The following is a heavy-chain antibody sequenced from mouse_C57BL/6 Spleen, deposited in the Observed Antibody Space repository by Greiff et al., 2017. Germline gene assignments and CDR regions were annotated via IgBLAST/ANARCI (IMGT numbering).Heavy chain of an antibody. D-gene: IGHD1-1*01. CDR3: ARDYYGSSYDYFDY. V-gene: IGHV1-4*01. CDR1: GYTFTSYT. J-gene: IGHJ2*01. CDR2: INPSSGYT. Sequence: QVQLQQSGAELARPGASVKMSCKASGYTFTSYTMHWVNQRPGQGLEWIGYINPSSGYTKYNQKFKDKATLTADKSSSTAYMQLSSLTSEDSAVYYCARDYYGSSYDYFDYWGQGTTLTVSS.